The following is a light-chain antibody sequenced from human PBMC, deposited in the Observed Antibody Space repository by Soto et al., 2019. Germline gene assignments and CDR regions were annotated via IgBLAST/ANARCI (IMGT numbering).Light chain of an antibody. CDR3: CSCARSTTFYV. V-gene: IGLV2-23*01. CDR1: SSDVGSSNL. Sequence: QSALTQPASVSGSPGQSITISCSGTSSDVGSSNLVSWYQQHPGKAPKLIIFEGDRRPSGVSGRFSGSKSGNTASLTISGLQAEDEADYYCCSCARSTTFYVFGTGTKLTVL. CDR2: EGD. J-gene: IGLJ1*01.